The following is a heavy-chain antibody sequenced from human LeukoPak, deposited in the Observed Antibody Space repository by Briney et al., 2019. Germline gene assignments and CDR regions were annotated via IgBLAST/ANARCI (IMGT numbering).Heavy chain of an antibody. Sequence: PSQTLSLTCTVSGGSISSGGYYWSWIRQHPGKGLEWIGYIYYSGSTYYNPTLKSRVTISVDTPKNQFSLKLSSVTAADTAVYYCARDSYDSSGSYFDYWGQGTLVTVSS. D-gene: IGHD3-22*01. CDR2: IYYSGST. J-gene: IGHJ4*02. CDR1: GGSISSGGYY. CDR3: ARDSYDSSGSYFDY. V-gene: IGHV4-31*03.